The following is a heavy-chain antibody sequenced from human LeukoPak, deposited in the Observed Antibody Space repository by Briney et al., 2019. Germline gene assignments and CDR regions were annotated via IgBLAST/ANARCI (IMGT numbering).Heavy chain of an antibody. V-gene: IGHV1-8*02. Sequence: ASVKVSCKASGYTFTSYGISWVRQAPGQGLEWMGWMNPNSGNTGYAQKFQGRVTMTRNTSISTACMELSSLRSEDTAVYYCARSLPRILVVIAAGYYYGMDVWGQGTTVTVSS. D-gene: IGHD2-21*01. CDR3: ARSLPRILVVIAAGYYYGMDV. CDR1: GYTFTSYG. CDR2: MNPNSGNT. J-gene: IGHJ6*02.